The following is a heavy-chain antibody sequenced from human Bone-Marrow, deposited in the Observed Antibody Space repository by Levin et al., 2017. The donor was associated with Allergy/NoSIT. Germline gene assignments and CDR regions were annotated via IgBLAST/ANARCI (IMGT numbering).Heavy chain of an antibody. J-gene: IGHJ4*02. D-gene: IGHD5-12*01. CDR3: ARDGGGYDRQFDY. CDR1: GYTFTNYA. V-gene: IGHV1-18*01. CDR2: ISGYNGDR. Sequence: ASVKVSCKTAGYTFTNYALSWVRQAPGQGLEWMGWISGYNGDRNYAQKFQGRVTMTTDTSTSTAYMELRSLTSDDTAVYFCARDGGGYDRQFDYWGQGTLVTVSS.